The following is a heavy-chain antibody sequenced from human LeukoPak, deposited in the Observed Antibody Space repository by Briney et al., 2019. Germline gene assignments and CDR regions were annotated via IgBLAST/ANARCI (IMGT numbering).Heavy chain of an antibody. CDR2: INPNSGGT. Sequence: ASVKVSCKASGYTFTGCYMHWVRQAPGQGLEWMGWINPNSGGTDYAQKFQGRVTMTRDTSISTAYMELSRLTSDDTAVYYCARYKGVDTATVTGLANWGPGTLVTVPS. D-gene: IGHD5-18*01. CDR1: GYTFTGCY. J-gene: IGHJ4*02. CDR3: ARYKGVDTATVTGLAN. V-gene: IGHV1-2*02.